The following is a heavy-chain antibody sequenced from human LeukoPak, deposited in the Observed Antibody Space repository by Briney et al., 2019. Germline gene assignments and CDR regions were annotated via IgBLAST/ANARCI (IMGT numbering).Heavy chain of an antibody. CDR1: GFTFSSYG. D-gene: IGHD5-12*01. CDR2: IWYDGSNK. V-gene: IGHV3-33*01. Sequence: GRSLRLSCAASGFTFSSYGMHWVRQAPGKGLEWVAVIWYDGSNKYYADSVKGRFTISRDNSKNTLYLQMNSLRAEDTAVYYCAREDIVATSPYYYYYGMDVWGQGTRVTVSS. J-gene: IGHJ6*02. CDR3: AREDIVATSPYYYYYGMDV.